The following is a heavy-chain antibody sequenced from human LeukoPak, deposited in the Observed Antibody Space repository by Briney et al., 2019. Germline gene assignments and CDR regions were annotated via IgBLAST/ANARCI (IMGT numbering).Heavy chain of an antibody. D-gene: IGHD3-10*01. Sequence: SETLSLTCAVSGGSISSGGYSWSWIRQPPGKGLEWIGYIYHSGSTYYNPSLKSRVTISVDRSKNQFSLKLSSVTAADTAVYYCARGITRRRTFDIWDQGTMVTVSS. CDR1: GGSISSGGYS. J-gene: IGHJ3*02. CDR2: IYHSGST. V-gene: IGHV4-30-2*01. CDR3: ARGITRRRTFDI.